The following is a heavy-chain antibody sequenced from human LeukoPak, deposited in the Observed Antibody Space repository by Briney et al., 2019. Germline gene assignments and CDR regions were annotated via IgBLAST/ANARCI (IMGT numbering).Heavy chain of an antibody. Sequence: GGSLRLSCAASGFTFSSYAMSWVRQAPGKGLEWVSAISGSGGTTYYADSVKGRFTISRDNSKNTLYLHMNTLRAEDTALYCCAKDVPLPDDYWGQGTLVTVSS. V-gene: IGHV3-23*01. CDR3: AKDVPLPDDY. J-gene: IGHJ4*02. CDR2: ISGSGGTT. CDR1: GFTFSSYA.